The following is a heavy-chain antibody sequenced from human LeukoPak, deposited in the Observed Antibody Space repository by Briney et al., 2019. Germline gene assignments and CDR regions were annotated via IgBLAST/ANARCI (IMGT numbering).Heavy chain of an antibody. CDR1: GYTFTSYD. V-gene: IGHV1-8*01. D-gene: IGHD3-3*01. CDR2: MNPNSGNT. Sequence: ASLKVSCKASGYTFTSYDINWVRQATGQGLEWMGWMNPNSGNTGYGQKFQGRVTITRNTSLSTAYIELSSLRSEDTAVYFCERGRIFGVVIHDYWGQGTLVTVSS. J-gene: IGHJ4*02. CDR3: ERGRIFGVVIHDY.